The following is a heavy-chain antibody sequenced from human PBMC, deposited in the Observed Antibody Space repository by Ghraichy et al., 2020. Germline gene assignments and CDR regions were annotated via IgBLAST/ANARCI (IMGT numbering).Heavy chain of an antibody. D-gene: IGHD5-18*01. CDR3: ARDWLRGYNYGSDAFDI. V-gene: IGHV3-7*01. CDR1: GFTFSSSW. CDR2: IKQDGSEK. J-gene: IGHJ3*02. Sequence: LSLTCAASGFTFSSSWMSWVRQAPGKGLEWVANIKQDGSEKYYVDSVKGRFTISRDNAKNSLYLQMNSLRAEDTAVYYCARDWLRGYNYGSDAFDIWGQGTMVTVSS.